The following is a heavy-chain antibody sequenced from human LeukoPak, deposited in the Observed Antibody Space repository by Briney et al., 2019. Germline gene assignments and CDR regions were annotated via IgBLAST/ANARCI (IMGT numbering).Heavy chain of an antibody. J-gene: IGHJ6*02. CDR2: IYYSGST. CDR1: GGSISSYY. D-gene: IGHD2-2*01. Sequence: SETLSLTCTVSGGSISSYYWSWIRQPPGKGLEWIGYIYYSGSTNYNPSLKSRVTISVDTSKNQFSLKLSSVTAADTAVYYCARGTNWAYYGMDVWGQGTTVTVSS. CDR3: ARGTNWAYYGMDV. V-gene: IGHV4-59*01.